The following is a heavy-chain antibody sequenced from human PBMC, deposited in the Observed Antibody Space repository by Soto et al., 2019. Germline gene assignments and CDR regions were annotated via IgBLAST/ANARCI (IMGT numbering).Heavy chain of an antibody. Sequence: QVQLVQSGAEVKKPGSSVKVSCKASGGTFSSYAISWVRQAPGQGLEWMGGIIPISGTANYAQKFQGRVTITADESKSTAYIGVSSLRSEDTAVYYCWRSQGSSTSLENYFYYYYGMDVWGQGTTVTVSS. J-gene: IGHJ6*02. CDR2: IIPISGTA. V-gene: IGHV1-69*01. CDR3: WRSQGSSTSLENYFYYYYGMDV. D-gene: IGHD2-2*01. CDR1: GGTFSSYA.